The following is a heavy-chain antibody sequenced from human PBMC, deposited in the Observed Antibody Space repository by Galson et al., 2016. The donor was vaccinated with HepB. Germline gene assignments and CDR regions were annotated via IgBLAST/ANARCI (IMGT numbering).Heavy chain of an antibody. D-gene: IGHD1-20*01. Sequence: CAISGDSVSSNSAAWNWIRQSPSRGLEWLGRTYYRSKWYNSYALSVKTRITINADTSKNQFSLLLNSVTPEDTAVYYCAREAVTGSWIRKKTIGYSWLDPWGQGTLVTVSS. V-gene: IGHV6-1*01. CDR2: TYYRSKWYN. CDR3: AREAVTGSWIRKKTIGYSWLDP. CDR1: GDSVSSNSAA. J-gene: IGHJ5*02.